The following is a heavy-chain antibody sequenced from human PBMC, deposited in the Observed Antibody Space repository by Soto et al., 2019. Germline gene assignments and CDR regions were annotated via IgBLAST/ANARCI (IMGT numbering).Heavy chain of an antibody. CDR2: MHYNGYT. CDR1: GGSISYYY. Sequence: PSETLSLTCAVSGGSISYYYCSWFRQPPGKGLEWIGYMHYNGYTSYNPSLRSRVTISVDTSKNQFSLKLSSVTVADTAVYYCARAPLNWGQVTLLTVSS. V-gene: IGHV4-59*12. CDR3: ARAPLN. J-gene: IGHJ4*02.